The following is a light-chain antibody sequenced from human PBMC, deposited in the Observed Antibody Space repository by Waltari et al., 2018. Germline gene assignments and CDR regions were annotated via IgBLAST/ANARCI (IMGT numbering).Light chain of an antibody. V-gene: IGKV1-39*01. CDR2: AAS. J-gene: IGKJ1*01. CDR1: QSISSY. Sequence: DIQMTQSPSSLSASVGDRVTITCRASQSISSYLNWYQQKPGKAPKLLIYAASSLQSGVPSRFSGSGSGTDFTLTISSLQPEDFATYYCQQSYSTVWTFGQGTKLVIK. CDR3: QQSYSTVWT.